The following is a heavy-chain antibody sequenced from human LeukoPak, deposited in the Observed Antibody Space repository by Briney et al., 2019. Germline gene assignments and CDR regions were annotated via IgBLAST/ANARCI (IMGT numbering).Heavy chain of an antibody. CDR2: FGGSGGST. V-gene: IGHV3-23*01. Sequence: GGSLRLSCAASGFTFSNYAMSWVRQAPGKGLEWVSTFGGSGGSTYYADSVKGRFTISRDNSKNTLYLQMNSLRAEDTAIYYCAKDGVVAGISPESFDYWGQGTLVTVSS. D-gene: IGHD6-19*01. CDR3: AKDGVVAGISPESFDY. J-gene: IGHJ4*02. CDR1: GFTFSNYA.